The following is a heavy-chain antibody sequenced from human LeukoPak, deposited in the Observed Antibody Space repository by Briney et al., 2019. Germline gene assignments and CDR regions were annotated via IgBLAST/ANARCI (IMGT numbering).Heavy chain of an antibody. CDR2: IYHSGST. CDR3: ARGWIVVVPAAMRGRSWFDP. J-gene: IGHJ5*02. Sequence: PSETLSLTCTVSGYSISSGYYWGWIRQPPRKGLEWIGSIYHSGSTYYNPSLKSRVTISVDTSKNQFSLKLSSVTAADTAVYYCARGWIVVVPAAMRGRSWFDPWGQGTLVTVSS. D-gene: IGHD2-2*01. CDR1: GYSISSGYY. V-gene: IGHV4-38-2*02.